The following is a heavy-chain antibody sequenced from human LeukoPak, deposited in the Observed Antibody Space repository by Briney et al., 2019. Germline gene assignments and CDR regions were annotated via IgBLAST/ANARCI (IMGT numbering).Heavy chain of an antibody. J-gene: IGHJ3*02. V-gene: IGHV1-2*02. CDR3: ARVWGSGWYVSAFDI. Sequence: GASVKVSCKASGYTFTGYYMHWVRQAPGQGLEWMGWINPNGGGTNYAQKFQGRVTMTRDTSISTAYMELSRLRSDDTAVYYCARVWGSGWYVSAFDIWGQGTMVTVSS. CDR2: INPNGGGT. D-gene: IGHD6-19*01. CDR1: GYTFTGYY.